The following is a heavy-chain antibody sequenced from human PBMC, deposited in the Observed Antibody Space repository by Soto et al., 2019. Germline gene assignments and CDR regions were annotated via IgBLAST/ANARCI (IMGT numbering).Heavy chain of an antibody. D-gene: IGHD3-16*01. CDR2: INSDGSTT. J-gene: IGHJ5*02. Sequence: EVQLVESGGGLVQPGGSLRLSCAASGFTFSSYWMNWVRQAPGKGLVWVSRINSDGSTTSYVDSVRGRFTISRENAKNTLFLQMNSLRTEDTAVYFCVSGGSFENHWGQGTLVYVSS. CDR1: GFTFSSYW. V-gene: IGHV3-74*01. CDR3: VSGGSFENH.